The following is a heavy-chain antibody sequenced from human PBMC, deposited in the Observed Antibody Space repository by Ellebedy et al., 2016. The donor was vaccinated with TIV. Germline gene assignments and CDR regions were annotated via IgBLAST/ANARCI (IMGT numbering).Heavy chain of an antibody. CDR1: GFTFDDYT. Sequence: GESLKISCAASGFTFDDYTMHWVRQAPGKGLEWVSLISWDGGSTYYADSVKGRFTISRDNSKNSLYLQMNSLRTEDTALYYCATMKNTAMVTMDVWGQGTTVTVSS. D-gene: IGHD5-18*01. J-gene: IGHJ6*02. CDR3: ATMKNTAMVTMDV. CDR2: ISWDGGST. V-gene: IGHV3-43*01.